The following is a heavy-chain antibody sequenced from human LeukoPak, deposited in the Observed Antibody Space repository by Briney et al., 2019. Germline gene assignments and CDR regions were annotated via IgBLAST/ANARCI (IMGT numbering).Heavy chain of an antibody. J-gene: IGHJ4*02. V-gene: IGHV3-20*04. CDR2: INWTGGST. CDR3: AKHLGYNYPLDY. D-gene: IGHD5-24*01. Sequence: GGSLRLSCAASGFTFDDYGMSWVRQALGKGLEWVSGINWTGGSTGYADSVKGRFTISRDNSKNTLYLQMNSLRAEDTAVYYCAKHLGYNYPLDYWGQGTLVTVSS. CDR1: GFTFDDYG.